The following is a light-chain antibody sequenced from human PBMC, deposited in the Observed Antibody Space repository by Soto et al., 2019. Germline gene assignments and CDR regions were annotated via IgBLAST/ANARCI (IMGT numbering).Light chain of an antibody. V-gene: IGKV1-5*01. J-gene: IGKJ1*01. CDR1: QSISSW. Sequence: IQMTQSPSTPSASVGDRVTITFRASQSISSWLAWYQQKPGKAPKLLIYDATSLESGVPSRFSGSGSGTDFTLTISSLQPDDFATYYCQQYNSYSTFGQGTKVDIK. CDR2: DAT. CDR3: QQYNSYST.